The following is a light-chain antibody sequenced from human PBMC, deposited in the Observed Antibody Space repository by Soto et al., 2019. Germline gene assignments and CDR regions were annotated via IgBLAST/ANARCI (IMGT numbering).Light chain of an antibody. CDR3: QQYNSYST. V-gene: IGKV1-5*03. CDR1: QSISSW. CDR2: KAS. J-gene: IGKJ1*01. Sequence: DIPMTQSPSTLSASVGDRVTITCRASQSISSWLAWYQQKPGKAPKLLIYKASSLESGVPSRFSGSGSGTKFTLTSSSLQPDDFATYYCQQYNSYSTFGQGTKVEIK.